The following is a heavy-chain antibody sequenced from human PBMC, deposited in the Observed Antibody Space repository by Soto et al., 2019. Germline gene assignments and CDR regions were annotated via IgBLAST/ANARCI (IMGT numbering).Heavy chain of an antibody. CDR1: GFTFSSYA. V-gene: IGHV3-64D*08. D-gene: IGHD3-16*01. J-gene: IGHJ4*02. Sequence: GGSLRLSCSASGFTFSSYAMHWVRQAPGKGLEYVSAISSNGGSTYYADSVKGRFTISRDNSKNTLYLQMSSLRAEDTAVYYCVNLGDGYDRSFDYWGQGTLVTVSS. CDR2: ISSNGGST. CDR3: VNLGDGYDRSFDY.